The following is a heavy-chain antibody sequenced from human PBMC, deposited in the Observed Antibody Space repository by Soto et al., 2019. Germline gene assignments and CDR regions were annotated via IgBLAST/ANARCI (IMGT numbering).Heavy chain of an antibody. CDR1: GYSFTSYY. J-gene: IGHJ3*02. V-gene: IGHV1-46*01. CDR3: ARDTYNWNYARAFDI. CDR2: INPSGGST. D-gene: IGHD1-7*01. Sequence: ASVKVSCKASGYSFTSYYLHCVRQAPGQGPEWMGLINPSGGSTTYSQKFQGRVTITRDTSASTAYMELSSLRSEDTAVYYCARDTYNWNYARAFDIWGQGTMVTVSS.